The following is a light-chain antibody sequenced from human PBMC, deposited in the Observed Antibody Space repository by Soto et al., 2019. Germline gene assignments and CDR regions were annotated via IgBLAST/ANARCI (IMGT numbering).Light chain of an antibody. CDR2: QDS. CDR3: EGWDSRTKV. V-gene: IGLV3-1*01. CDR1: KLGDKY. Sequence: SYELTQPPSVSVSPGQTASITCSGDKLGDKYACWYQQKPGQSPVLVIYQDSKRPSGIPERFSGSNSGNTATLTISGTQAMDEAEYCCEGWDSRTKVFGGGTEVTVL. J-gene: IGLJ2*01.